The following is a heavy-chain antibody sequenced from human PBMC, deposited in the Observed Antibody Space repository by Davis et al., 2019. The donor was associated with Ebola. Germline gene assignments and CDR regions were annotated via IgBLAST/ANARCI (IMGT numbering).Heavy chain of an antibody. CDR3: ARETYNFDGSASGQFDS. Sequence: SETLSLTCTVSGDSISRGDYYWTWIRQHPEKGLEWMGYIYYSGSPYYDPSLQIRVSMSVDTSKNQFSLTLNSVTAANTAVYYCARETYNFDGSASGQFDSWGQGVVVTVSS. J-gene: IGHJ4*02. CDR1: GDSISRGDYY. D-gene: IGHD3-22*01. V-gene: IGHV4-31*03. CDR2: IYYSGSP.